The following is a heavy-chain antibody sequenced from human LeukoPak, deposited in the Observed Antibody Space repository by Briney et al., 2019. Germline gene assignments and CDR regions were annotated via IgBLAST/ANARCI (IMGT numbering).Heavy chain of an antibody. CDR1: GFTLSNYS. CDR3: ARDLAYGDDGL. J-gene: IGHJ4*02. Sequence: TRGSLRLSCAASGFTLSNYSMNWVRQAPGKGLEWVAFISSSSSYIFYADSLKGRFTISRDNAKNSLYLQMNSLRADDTAVYYCARDLAYGDDGLWGQGTLVTVSS. D-gene: IGHD4-17*01. CDR2: ISSSSSYI. V-gene: IGHV3-21*01.